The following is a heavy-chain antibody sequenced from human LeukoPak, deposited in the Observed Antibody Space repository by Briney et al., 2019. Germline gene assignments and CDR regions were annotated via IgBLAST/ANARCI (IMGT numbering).Heavy chain of an antibody. CDR1: GGSISSYY. CDR3: ARDRRDGYNRVIDY. Sequence: KPSETLSLTCTVSGGSISSYYWSWIRQPAGKGLEWIGRIYTSGSTNYNPSLKSRVTMSVDTSKNQFSLKLSSVTAADTAVYYCARDRRDGYNRVIDYWGQGTLVTVSS. V-gene: IGHV4-4*07. CDR2: IYTSGST. D-gene: IGHD5-24*01. J-gene: IGHJ4*02.